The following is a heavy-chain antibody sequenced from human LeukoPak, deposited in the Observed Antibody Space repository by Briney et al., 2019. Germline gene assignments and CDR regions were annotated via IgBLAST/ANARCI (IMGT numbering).Heavy chain of an antibody. CDR3: ARGQRPLRYFDWLPSPPFDP. CDR2: ISYDGSNK. Sequence: GGSLRLSCAASGFTFISYAMHWVRQAPGKGLEWVVFISYDGSNKYYADSVKGRFTISRDNSKNTLYLQMNSLRAEDTAVYYCARGQRPLRYFDWLPSPPFDPWGQGTLVTVSS. D-gene: IGHD3-9*01. V-gene: IGHV3-30-3*01. J-gene: IGHJ5*02. CDR1: GFTFISYA.